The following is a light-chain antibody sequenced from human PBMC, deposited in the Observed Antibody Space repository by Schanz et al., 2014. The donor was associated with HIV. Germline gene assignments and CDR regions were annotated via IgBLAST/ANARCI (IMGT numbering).Light chain of an antibody. J-gene: IGKJ4*01. CDR2: GAT. V-gene: IGKV3D-15*01. Sequence: EIVMTQSPVTLSVSPGERVTLSCRASQSVSNNFAWYQQKPGQAPRLLIYGATSRATGIPDRFSGSGSGTEFTLTISSLQSEDFAVYYCQQYNNWPLTFGGGTKVEIK. CDR3: QQYNNWPLT. CDR1: QSVSNN.